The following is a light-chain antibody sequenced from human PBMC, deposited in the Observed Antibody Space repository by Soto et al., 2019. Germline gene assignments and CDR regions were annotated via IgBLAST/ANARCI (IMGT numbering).Light chain of an antibody. Sequence: QAVVTQSPSASASLGASVKLTCTLSSGHNDYAIAWHQQQPEKGPRFLMKLNSDGRHIKGDGIPDRFSGSSSGAERYLTISSLQSEDEADYYCQTWTTGIQVFGGGTKLTVL. CDR1: SGHNDYA. CDR2: LNSDGRH. V-gene: IGLV4-69*01. J-gene: IGLJ2*01. CDR3: QTWTTGIQV.